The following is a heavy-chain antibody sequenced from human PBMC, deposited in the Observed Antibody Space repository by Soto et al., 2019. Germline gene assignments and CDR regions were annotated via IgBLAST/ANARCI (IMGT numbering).Heavy chain of an antibody. CDR1: GFTLSGYA. V-gene: IGHV3-64*01. Sequence: GGSLRLSCAAPGFTLSGYAMDWVRQAPGKGLEYVSGISSNGVGTYYANSVQGRFTLSRDNSKNTVYLQMGSLRPEDMAVYYCARRARPDFYYMDVWGKGTTVTVSS. CDR2: ISSNGVGT. D-gene: IGHD6-6*01. J-gene: IGHJ6*03. CDR3: ARRARPDFYYMDV.